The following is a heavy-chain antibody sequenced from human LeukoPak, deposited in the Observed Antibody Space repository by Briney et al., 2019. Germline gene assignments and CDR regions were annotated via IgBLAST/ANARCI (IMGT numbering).Heavy chain of an antibody. J-gene: IGHJ4*02. CDR2: FYARGNT. CDR1: GAPIRSYY. D-gene: IGHD6-13*01. V-gene: IGHV4-4*07. Sequence: SETPSLTRNCSGAPIRSYYWSLIPPPPRPGPEGIDHFYARGNTNSNPSLKSRVTMSVDTSNDQFSLMLTSVTAADTAVYYCARLPLWSVKSRSWYHFDLWGQGTLVTVSS. CDR3: ARLPLWSVKSRSWYHFDL.